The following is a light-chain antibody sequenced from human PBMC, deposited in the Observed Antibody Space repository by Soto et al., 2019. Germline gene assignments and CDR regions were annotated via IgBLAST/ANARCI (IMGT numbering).Light chain of an antibody. CDR2: RAS. Sequence: DIRMTQSPSTLSAPVGDRVTITCRASQTISSWLAWYQLKPGRAPNLLIYRASSLESGVPSRFSGSGSGTEFTLTISSLQPDDHATYYCQQYNSYPLTFGGGTKVEIK. CDR3: QQYNSYPLT. J-gene: IGKJ4*01. V-gene: IGKV1-5*03. CDR1: QTISSW.